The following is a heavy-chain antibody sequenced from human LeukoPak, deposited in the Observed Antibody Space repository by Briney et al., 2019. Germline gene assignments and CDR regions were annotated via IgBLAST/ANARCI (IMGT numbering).Heavy chain of an antibody. CDR3: ASLFGEDYFDY. Sequence: ASVKVSCKASGGTFSSYAISWVRQAPGQGLEWMGGIIPIFGTANYAQKFQGRVTITADESTSTAYMELSSLRSEDTAVYYCASLFGEDYFDYWGQGTLVTVSS. CDR2: IIPIFGTA. V-gene: IGHV1-69*13. CDR1: GGTFSSYA. D-gene: IGHD3-10*02. J-gene: IGHJ4*02.